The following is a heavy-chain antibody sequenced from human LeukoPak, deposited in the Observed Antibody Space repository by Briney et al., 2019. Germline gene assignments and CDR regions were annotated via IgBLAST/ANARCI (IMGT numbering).Heavy chain of an antibody. CDR1: GFTLITND. Sequence: GGSLRLSCAASGFTLITNDMTWVRQAPGKGLEWVSVLYSDGNTKYADSVQGRFTISRDNSKNTLYLEMNSLSPDDTTVYYCARGVEPLAANTLAYWGQGTLVTVSS. J-gene: IGHJ4*02. V-gene: IGHV3-53*01. CDR3: ARGVEPLAANTLAY. CDR2: LYSDGNT. D-gene: IGHD1-14*01.